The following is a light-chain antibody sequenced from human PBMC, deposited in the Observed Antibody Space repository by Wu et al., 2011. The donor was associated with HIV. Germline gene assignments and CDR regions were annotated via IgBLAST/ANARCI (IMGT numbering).Light chain of an antibody. CDR1: QSISRY. CDR3: QKYNTAPWT. CDR2: AAS. Sequence: GDRVTITCRASQSISRYLNWYQQKPGKPPKLLIYAASSLQSGVPSRFSGSGSGTDFTLTISSLQPEDVATYYCQKYNTAPWTFGQGTKVEMK. V-gene: IGKV1-27*01. J-gene: IGKJ1*01.